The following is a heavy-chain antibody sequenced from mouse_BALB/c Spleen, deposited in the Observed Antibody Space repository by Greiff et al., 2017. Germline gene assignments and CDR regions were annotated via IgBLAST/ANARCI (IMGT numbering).Heavy chain of an antibody. CDR2: IDPENGDT. Sequence: VQLQQSGAELVRSGASVKLSCTASGFNIKDYYMHWVKQRPEQGLEWIGWIDPENGDTEYAPKFQGKATMTADTSSNTAYLQLSSLTSEDTAVYYCNAWDYYGNLYAMDYWGQGTSVTVSS. D-gene: IGHD2-1*01. V-gene: IGHV14-4*02. CDR1: GFNIKDYY. J-gene: IGHJ4*01. CDR3: NAWDYYGNLYAMDY.